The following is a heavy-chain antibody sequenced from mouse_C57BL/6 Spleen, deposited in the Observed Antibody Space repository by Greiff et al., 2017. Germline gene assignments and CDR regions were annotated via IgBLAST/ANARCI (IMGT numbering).Heavy chain of an antibody. CDR2: IDPSDSYT. CDR3: ARLNGYSHFDY. J-gene: IGHJ2*01. D-gene: IGHD2-3*01. Sequence: QVQLQQPGAELVMPGASVKLSCKASGYTFTSYWMHWVKQRPGQGLEWIGEIDPSDSYTNYNQKFKGKSTLTVDKSSSTAYMQLSSLTSEDSAVYYGARLNGYSHFDYWGQGTTLTVSS. CDR1: GYTFTSYW. V-gene: IGHV1-69*01.